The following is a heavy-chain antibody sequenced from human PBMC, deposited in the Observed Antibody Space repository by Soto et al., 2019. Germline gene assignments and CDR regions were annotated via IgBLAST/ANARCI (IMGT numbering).Heavy chain of an antibody. D-gene: IGHD1-7*01. J-gene: IGHJ6*02. Sequence: QVQLVESGGGMVQPGRSLRLSCAASGATFSSYAMHWVRQAPGKGLEWVAVISYDGSKKYYADLVKGRFTISRDNSKNTLYLEMNSLRAEDTALYYCARDRGSATTRYCYGMDVWGQGTTVTVSS. CDR3: ARDRGSATTRYCYGMDV. CDR1: GATFSSYA. V-gene: IGHV3-30-3*01. CDR2: ISYDGSKK.